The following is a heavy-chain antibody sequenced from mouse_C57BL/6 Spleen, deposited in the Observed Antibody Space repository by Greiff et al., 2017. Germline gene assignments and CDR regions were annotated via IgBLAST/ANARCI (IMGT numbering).Heavy chain of an antibody. CDR2: ISGGGGNT. CDR1: GFTFSSYT. D-gene: IGHD4-1*01. J-gene: IGHJ2*01. Sequence: DVMLVESGGGLVKPGGSLKLSCAASGFTFSSYTMSWVRQTPEKRLEWVATISGGGGNTYYPDSVKGRFTITRDNAKNTLYLQLSSLRSEDTALYYCARRGGGTFDYWGQGTTLTVSS. V-gene: IGHV5-9*01. CDR3: ARRGGGTFDY.